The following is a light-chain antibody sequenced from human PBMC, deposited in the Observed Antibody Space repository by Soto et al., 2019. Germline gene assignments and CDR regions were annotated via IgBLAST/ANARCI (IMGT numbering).Light chain of an antibody. V-gene: IGKV2-30*01. CDR3: MQAALWSPVT. J-gene: IGKJ5*01. Sequence: DVVMTQSPLSLPVTLGQPASISCRSSQSRVDSEGNTYVNWFLQRPGQSPRRLIYKVSNRDSGVPDRFSGSWSGTDFTLKISRVEAEDVGIYYCMQAALWSPVTFGQGTRLDIK. CDR2: KVS. CDR1: QSRVDSEGNTY.